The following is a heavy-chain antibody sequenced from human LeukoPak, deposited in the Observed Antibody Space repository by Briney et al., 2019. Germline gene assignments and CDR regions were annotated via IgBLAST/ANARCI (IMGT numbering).Heavy chain of an antibody. V-gene: IGHV3-66*01. D-gene: IGHD5-18*01. J-gene: IGHJ4*02. CDR1: GFTVSSNY. CDR2: IYSGGST. Sequence: GGSLRLSCAASGFTVSSNYMSWVRPAPGKGLEWVSLIYSGGSTYYADSVKGRFTISRDNSMNTLYLQMNSLRAEDTAVYYCAREEAYSSGYYFDYWGLGTLVTVSS. CDR3: AREEAYSSGYYFDY.